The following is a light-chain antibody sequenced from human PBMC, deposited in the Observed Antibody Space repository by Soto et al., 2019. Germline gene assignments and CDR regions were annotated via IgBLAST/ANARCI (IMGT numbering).Light chain of an antibody. CDR3: QSYDSSLSGYVV. CDR1: SSNIGAGYD. Sequence: QAVVTQPPSVSGAPGQRVTIYCTGSSSNIGAGYDVHWYQQLPGTAPKLLIYGNSNRPSGVPDRFSGSKSGTSASLAITGLRAEDEADYYCQSYDSSLSGYVVFGGGTKVTVL. V-gene: IGLV1-40*01. J-gene: IGLJ2*01. CDR2: GNS.